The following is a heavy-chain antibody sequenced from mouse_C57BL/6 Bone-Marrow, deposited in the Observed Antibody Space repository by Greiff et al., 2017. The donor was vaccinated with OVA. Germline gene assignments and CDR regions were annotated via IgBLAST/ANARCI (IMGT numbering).Heavy chain of an antibody. CDR1: GYTFTSYW. D-gene: IGHD2-4*01. J-gene: IGHJ4*01. Sequence: VKLVESGAELAKPGASVKLSCKASGYTFTSYWMHWVKQRPGQGLEWIGYINPCSGYTKYNQKFKDKATLTADKSSSTAYMQLSSLTYENSAVYCCASGGITTVYYAMDYWGQGTSVTVSS. CDR2: INPCSGYT. V-gene: IGHV1-7*01. CDR3: ASGGITTVYYAMDY.